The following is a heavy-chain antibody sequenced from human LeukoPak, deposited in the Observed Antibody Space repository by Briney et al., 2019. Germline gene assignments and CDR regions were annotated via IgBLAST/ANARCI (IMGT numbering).Heavy chain of an antibody. D-gene: IGHD4-17*01. CDR1: GFTFSSYS. CDR2: ISSSSNFI. Sequence: GGSLRLSCAASGFTFSSYSMNWVRQAPGKGLEWVSSISSSSNFIYYADSVKGRFTISRDNAKNSLYLQMNSLRAEDTAVYYCARAISDYDASDIWGQGIMVTVSS. V-gene: IGHV3-21*01. J-gene: IGHJ3*02. CDR3: ARAISDYDASDI.